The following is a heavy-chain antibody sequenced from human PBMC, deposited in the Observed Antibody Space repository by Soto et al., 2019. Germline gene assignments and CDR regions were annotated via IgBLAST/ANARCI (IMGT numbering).Heavy chain of an antibody. CDR3: ARTLSGFTYGSRQFYFDY. CDR1: GDPITSYF. J-gene: IGHJ4*02. V-gene: IGHV4-4*07. Sequence: TCTVSGDPITSYFWTWLRQPAGKGLEWIGHVFPGGPTSHTSSLKSRVSMSVDTSKNHFSLTLTSVTAADTAVYYCARTLSGFTYGSRQFYFDYWGQGTLFTVSS. D-gene: IGHD3-10*01. CDR2: VFPGGPT.